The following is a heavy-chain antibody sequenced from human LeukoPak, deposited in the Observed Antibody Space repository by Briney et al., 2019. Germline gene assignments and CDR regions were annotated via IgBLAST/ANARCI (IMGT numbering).Heavy chain of an antibody. CDR2: INHSGTT. CDR1: GGSFSGNY. V-gene: IGHV4-34*01. J-gene: IGHJ4*02. Sequence: SETLSLTCAVYGGSFSGNYWSWIRQPPGKGLEWIGDINHSGTTNYSPSLKSRVTISVDTSKNQFSLKLSSVTAADTAVYYCARAREGSWFIDYWGQGTLVTVSS. D-gene: IGHD6-13*01. CDR3: ARAREGSWFIDY.